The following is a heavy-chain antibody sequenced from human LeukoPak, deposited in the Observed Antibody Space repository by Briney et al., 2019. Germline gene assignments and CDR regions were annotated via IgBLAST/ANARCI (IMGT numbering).Heavy chain of an antibody. D-gene: IGHD6-19*01. J-gene: IGHJ4*02. Sequence: SQTLSLTCAVYGGAFSGYYWSWIRQPPGKGLEWIGEINHSGSTNYNPSLKSRVTISVDTSKTQFSLELSSVTAADAGVYYCAGAIAVAGTYFDYWGQGTLVSVSS. CDR1: GGAFSGYY. CDR2: INHSGST. CDR3: AGAIAVAGTYFDY. V-gene: IGHV4-34*01.